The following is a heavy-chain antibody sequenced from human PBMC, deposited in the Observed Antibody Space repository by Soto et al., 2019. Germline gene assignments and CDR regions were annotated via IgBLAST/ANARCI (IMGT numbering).Heavy chain of an antibody. V-gene: IGHV1-8*01. Sequence: GASVKVSCKASGYTFTSYDINWVRQAPGQGLEWVGWINPTSEYTAHAQKFQGRVTLTREISTATAYMELSSLTSEDTAVYFCARQVHPVYSSDCGQGTTVPVYS. D-gene: IGHD2-8*01. CDR1: GYTFTSYD. CDR2: INPTSEYT. CDR3: ARQVHPVYSSD. J-gene: IGHJ4*02.